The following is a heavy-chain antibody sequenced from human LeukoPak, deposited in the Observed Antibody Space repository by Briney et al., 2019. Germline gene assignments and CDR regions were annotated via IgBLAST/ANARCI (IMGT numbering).Heavy chain of an antibody. D-gene: IGHD3-3*01. V-gene: IGHV4-30-4*08. J-gene: IGHJ6*03. CDR3: ASPTIFGGVEDYMDV. CDR2: IYYSGST. CDR1: GGSISSGDYY. Sequence: SETLSLTCTVSGGSISSGDYYWSWIRQPPGKGLEWIGYIYYSGSTYYNPSLKSRVTISVDTSKNQFSLKLSSVTAADTAVYYCASPTIFGGVEDYMDVWGKGTTVTVS.